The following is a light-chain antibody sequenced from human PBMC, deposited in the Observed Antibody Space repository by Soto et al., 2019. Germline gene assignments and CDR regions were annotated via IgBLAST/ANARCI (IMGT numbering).Light chain of an antibody. CDR1: SSDVGGYNY. Sequence: QSALTQPASVSGSPGQSITMSCPGTSSDVGGYNYVSWYQQHPGKAPKLMIYDVSNRPSGVPNLFSGSKSGNTASLTISVLQAEDEADYYCSSYTSSSTLDVFGTGTKVTVL. CDR2: DVS. V-gene: IGLV2-14*01. CDR3: SSYTSSSTLDV. J-gene: IGLJ1*01.